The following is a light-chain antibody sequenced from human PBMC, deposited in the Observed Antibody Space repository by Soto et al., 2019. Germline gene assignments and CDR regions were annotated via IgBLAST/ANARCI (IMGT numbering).Light chain of an antibody. V-gene: IGKV3-20*01. J-gene: IGKJ1*01. CDR1: QSVSS. CDR2: DAS. CDR3: HQYGSSPRT. Sequence: EIVLTQSPGTLSLSPGERATLSCRASQSVSSIAWYQQQPGQAPRLLIYDASSRATGIPDRFSGSVSGTDFTLTISRLEPEDFAVYYCHQYGSSPRTFGQGTKVEIK.